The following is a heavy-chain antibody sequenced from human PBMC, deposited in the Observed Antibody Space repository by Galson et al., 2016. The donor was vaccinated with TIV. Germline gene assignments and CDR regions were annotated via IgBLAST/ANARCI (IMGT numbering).Heavy chain of an antibody. CDR2: VYASGST. J-gene: IGHJ3*02. Sequence: LSLTCTVSSGSMSSSDYYWNWIRQPAGKGLEWVGRVYASGSTNYNPSLESRLTISIDTSKNQFFLKLTSVTAADTAVYYCARDPRGLTFDIWGQGATVTVSS. CDR3: ARDPRGLTFDI. D-gene: IGHD3-10*01. CDR1: SGSMSSSDYY. V-gene: IGHV4-61*02.